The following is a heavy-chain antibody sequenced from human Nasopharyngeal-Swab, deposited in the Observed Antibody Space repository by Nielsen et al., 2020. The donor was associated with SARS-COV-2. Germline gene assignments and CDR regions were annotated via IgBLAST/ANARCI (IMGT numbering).Heavy chain of an antibody. CDR3: AKLIAVTGTDDY. D-gene: IGHD6-19*01. J-gene: IGHJ4*02. CDR2: ISDSGSDT. V-gene: IGHV3-23*01. Sequence: WCRKFPGKGLEWVSSISDSGSDTYYADSVKGRLTISRDNSKNTLYLQMSSLRAEDTAVYYCAKLIAVTGTDDYWGQGTLVTVSS.